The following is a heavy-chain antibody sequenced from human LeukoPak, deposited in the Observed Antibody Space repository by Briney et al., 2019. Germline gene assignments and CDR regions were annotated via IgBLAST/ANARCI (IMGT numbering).Heavy chain of an antibody. CDR3: ARVSYDSSVDYFDY. Sequence: KSSETLSLTCTVSGGSISGSSYYWGWIRQPPGKGLEWIGSIYYSGSTYYNPSLKSRVTISVDTSKNQFSLKLSSVTAADTAVYYCARVSYDSSVDYFDYWGQGTLVTVSS. CDR2: IYYSGST. D-gene: IGHD3-22*01. CDR1: GGSISGSSYY. V-gene: IGHV4-39*07. J-gene: IGHJ4*02.